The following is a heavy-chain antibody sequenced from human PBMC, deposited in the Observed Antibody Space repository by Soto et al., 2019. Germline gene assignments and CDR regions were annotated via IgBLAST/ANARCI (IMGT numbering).Heavy chain of an antibody. J-gene: IGHJ4*02. V-gene: IGHV1-69*01. Sequence: QVQLVQSGAEVKKPGSSVKVSCKASGGTFSNYGISWVRQAPGHGLEWMGGTIHIFSTTTSAQRLQGRVTITADESTSAAPVELSNVRSEDTAVCYCARGRAGSAGHHYSLGYWGQGTLVTFSS. CDR2: TIHIFSTT. CDR3: ARGRAGSAGHHYSLGY. D-gene: IGHD2-15*01. CDR1: GGTFSNYG.